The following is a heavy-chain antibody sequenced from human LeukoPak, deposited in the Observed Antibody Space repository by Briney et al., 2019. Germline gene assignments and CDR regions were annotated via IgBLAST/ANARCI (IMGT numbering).Heavy chain of an antibody. Sequence: GGSLRPSCAASGFTFSTYSMNWVREAPGKGLQRASSVSPSSSYIYYADSVKSRFTISRDKAKNSKYLPMKDLVAKDTAVYSCVRDVCSGYSVYPADYWGQGTLVTVSS. CDR2: VSPSSSYI. CDR1: GFTFSTYS. CDR3: VRDVCSGYSVYPADY. V-gene: IGHV3-21*04. D-gene: IGHD5/OR15-5a*01. J-gene: IGHJ4*02.